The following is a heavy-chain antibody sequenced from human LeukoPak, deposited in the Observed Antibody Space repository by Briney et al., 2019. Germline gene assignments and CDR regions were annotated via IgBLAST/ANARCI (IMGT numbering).Heavy chain of an antibody. J-gene: IGHJ4*02. CDR2: MNPNSGNT. CDR3: ATSRVVRGVINIDY. CDR1: GYTFTSYG. V-gene: IGHV1-8*02. D-gene: IGHD3-10*01. Sequence: EASVKVSCKASGYTFTSYGISWVRQAPGQGLEWMGWMNPNSGNTGYAQKFQGRVTMTRNTSISTAYMELSSLRSEDTAVYYCATSRVVRGVINIDYWGQGTLVTVSS.